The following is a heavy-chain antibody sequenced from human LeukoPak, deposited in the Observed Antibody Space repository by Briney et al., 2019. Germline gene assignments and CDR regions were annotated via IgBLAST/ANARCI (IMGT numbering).Heavy chain of an antibody. CDR1: GDSIRKYY. J-gene: IGHJ4*02. Sequence: PSETLSLTCGVSGDSIRKYYWTWIRQPPGKGLEWIGQNYYSGTTNYNPSLKNRVIISVDTSRDQVSLTLNSATAADTAVYFCGGAYYDLFRGVRHEVDYWGQGTQVTVSS. CDR2: NYYSGTT. D-gene: IGHD3-9*01. CDR3: GGAYYDLFRGVRHEVDY. V-gene: IGHV4-59*03.